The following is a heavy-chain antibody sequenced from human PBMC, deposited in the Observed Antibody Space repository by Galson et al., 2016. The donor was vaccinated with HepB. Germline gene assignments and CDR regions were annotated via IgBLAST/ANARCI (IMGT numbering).Heavy chain of an antibody. Sequence: SVKVSCKVSGYSLTDLSIQWVRQARGKGLEWMGGYHPEDGRTIYAQRFQGRVTMTEDTSTDTAYMELSSLSSEDTAVYFCSNGPLIIGRGNWFDSWGQGTLVIVST. J-gene: IGHJ5*01. V-gene: IGHV1-24*01. CDR1: GYSLTDLS. D-gene: IGHD1-20*01. CDR3: SNGPLIIGRGNWFDS. CDR2: YHPEDGRT.